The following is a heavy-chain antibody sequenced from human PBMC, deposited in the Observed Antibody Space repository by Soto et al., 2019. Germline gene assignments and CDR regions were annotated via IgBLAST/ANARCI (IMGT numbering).Heavy chain of an antibody. CDR2: ISSSSSTI. D-gene: IGHD3-10*01. V-gene: IGHV3-48*01. CDR3: ANDYYGSAFLDY. CDR1: GFTFSSYS. Sequence: GGSLRLSCAASGFTFSSYSMNWVRQAPGKGLEWVSYISSSSSTIYYADSVKGRFTISRDNSKNTLYLQMNSLRAEDTAVYYYANDYYGSAFLDYWGQGTLVTVSS. J-gene: IGHJ4*02.